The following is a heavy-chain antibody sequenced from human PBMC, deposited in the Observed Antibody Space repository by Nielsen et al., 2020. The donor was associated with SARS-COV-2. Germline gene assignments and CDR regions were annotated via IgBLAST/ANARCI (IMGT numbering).Heavy chain of an antibody. CDR2: ISWDGGST. V-gene: IGHV3-43*01. J-gene: IGHJ4*02. CDR1: GFTFDDYT. Sequence: GESLKISCAASGFTFDDYTIHWVRQAPGKGLEWVSLISWDGGSTYYADSVKGRFTISRDNSKNTLYLQMNSLRAEDTAVYYCAKDRGSYYVGGFDYWGQGTLVTVSS. CDR3: AKDRGSYYVGGFDY. D-gene: IGHD1-26*01.